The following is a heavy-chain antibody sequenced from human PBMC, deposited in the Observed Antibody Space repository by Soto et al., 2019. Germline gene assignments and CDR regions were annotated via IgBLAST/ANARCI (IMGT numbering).Heavy chain of an antibody. CDR1: GFTFSSYW. D-gene: IGHD6-13*01. CDR3: ASPYSSSWYADAFDI. J-gene: IGHJ3*02. CDR2: IKQDGSEK. V-gene: IGHV3-7*01. Sequence: GGSLRLSCAASGFTFSSYWMSWVRQAPGKGLEWVANIKQDGSEKYYVDSVKGRFTISRDNAKNSLYLQMNSLRAEDTAVYYCASPYSSSWYADAFDIWGQGTMVTVSS.